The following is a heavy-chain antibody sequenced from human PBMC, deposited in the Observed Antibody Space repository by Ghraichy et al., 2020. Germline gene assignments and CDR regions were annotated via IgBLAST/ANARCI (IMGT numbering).Heavy chain of an antibody. CDR1: GGSISSYY. CDR3: ARLSAAGKGY. CDR2: IYYSGST. Sequence: SETLSLTCTVSGGSISSYYWSWIRQPPGKGLEWIGYIYYSGSTNYNPSLKSRVTISVDTSKNQFSLKLSSVTAADTAVYYCARLSAAGKGYWGQGTLVTVSS. J-gene: IGHJ4*02. D-gene: IGHD6-13*01. V-gene: IGHV4-59*08.